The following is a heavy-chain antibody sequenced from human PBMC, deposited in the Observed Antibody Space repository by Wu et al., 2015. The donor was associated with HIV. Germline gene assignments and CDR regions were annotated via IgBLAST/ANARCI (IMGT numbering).Heavy chain of an antibody. V-gene: IGHV1-2*02. J-gene: IGHJ3*02. CDR1: GYTFTGYY. Sequence: QVQLVQSGAEVKKPGASVKVSCKASGYTFTGYYMHWVRQAPGQGLEWMGWINPNSGGTNYAQKFQGRVTMTRDTSISTAYMELSRLRSDDTAVYYCARRPQGYSYGGYFLYIWGQGTSGHRLF. CDR3: ARRPQGYSYGGYFLYI. D-gene: IGHD5-18*01. CDR2: INPNSGGT.